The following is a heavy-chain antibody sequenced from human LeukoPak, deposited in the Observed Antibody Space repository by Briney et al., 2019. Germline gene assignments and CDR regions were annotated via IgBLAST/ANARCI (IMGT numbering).Heavy chain of an antibody. CDR2: IHYTGST. CDR3: ARSRGNLYFQH. Sequence: SETLSLTCTVSGGSISSYYWSWIRQSPEKGLEWIGYIHYTGSTYYNPSLRSRVTISVDTSKNQFSLRLISVTAADTAMYYCARSRGNLYFQHWGQGTLVTVSS. V-gene: IGHV4-59*01. CDR1: GGSISSYY. J-gene: IGHJ1*01. D-gene: IGHD6-25*01.